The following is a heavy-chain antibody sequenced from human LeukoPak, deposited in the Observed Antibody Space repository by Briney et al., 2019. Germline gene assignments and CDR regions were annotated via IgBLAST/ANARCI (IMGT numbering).Heavy chain of an antibody. D-gene: IGHD1-26*01. CDR2: ISGSGGST. J-gene: IGHJ4*02. CDR1: GFTFSSYA. V-gene: IGHV3-23*01. CDR3: AKEGALVGANRGSFDY. Sequence: GGSLRLSCAASGFTFSSYAMSGVRQAPGKGLEWVSAISGSGGSTYYADSVKGRFTVSRDNSKNTLYLQMNSLRAEDTAVYYCAKEGALVGANRGSFDYWGQGTLVTVSS.